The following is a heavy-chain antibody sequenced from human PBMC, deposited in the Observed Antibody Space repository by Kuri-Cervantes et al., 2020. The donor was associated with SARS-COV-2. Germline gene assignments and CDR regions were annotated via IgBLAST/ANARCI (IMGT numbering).Heavy chain of an antibody. CDR1: GGSFSGYY. J-gene: IGHJ4*02. V-gene: IGHV4-34*01. CDR2: INHSGST. CDR3: ARHPLIAAAANYFDY. Sequence: SETLSLTCAVYGGSFSGYYWSWIRQPPGKGLEWIGEINHSGSTNYNPSLKSRVTISVDTSKNQFSLKLSSVTAADTAVYYCARHPLIAAAANYFDYWGQGTLVTVSS. D-gene: IGHD6-13*01.